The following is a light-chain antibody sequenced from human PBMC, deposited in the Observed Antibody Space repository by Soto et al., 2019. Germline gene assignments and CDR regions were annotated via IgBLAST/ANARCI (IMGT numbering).Light chain of an antibody. CDR2: GAS. CDR3: QQYDNVPLH. CDR1: QDINNY. V-gene: IGKV1-33*01. Sequence: DIQMTQSPSSLSASVGDRVTITCQASQDINNYLNWYQQKPGEAPKLLIHGASILEPGVPSRFSGGGSGTDFTFTISSLQPEDIATYHCQQYDNVPLHFGGGTKVEIK. J-gene: IGKJ4*01.